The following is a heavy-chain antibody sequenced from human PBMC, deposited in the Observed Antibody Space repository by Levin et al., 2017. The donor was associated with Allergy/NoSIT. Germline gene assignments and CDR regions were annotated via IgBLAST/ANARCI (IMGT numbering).Heavy chain of an antibody. CDR2: ISYSGSA. V-gene: IGHV4-31*03. CDR1: GDSISRGDYY. CDR3: ARDECAWLGECYGMDV. D-gene: IGHD3-10*01. Sequence: SQTLSLTCSVSGDSISRGDYYWSWIRQHPGEGLEWIGFISYSGSAYYNPSLKSRLTVSLDKSKNQFSLKLSSVTVADTAVYYCARDECAWLGECYGMDVWGQGTRVTVSS. J-gene: IGHJ6*02.